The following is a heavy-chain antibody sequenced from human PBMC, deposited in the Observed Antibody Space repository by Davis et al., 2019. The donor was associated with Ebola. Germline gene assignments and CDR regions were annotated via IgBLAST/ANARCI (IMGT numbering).Heavy chain of an antibody. J-gene: IGHJ4*02. Sequence: MPSETLSLTCAVSGGSISSSGYSWNWIRQTPGKGLEWIGYIHQGGSHYYNPSLKSRLTISEDRSKNQFSLKLSSVTAADTAVYYCARARDSGKWLQLPFDFWGQGTLVTVSS. D-gene: IGHD5-24*01. CDR1: GGSISSSGYS. CDR3: ARARDSGKWLQLPFDF. V-gene: IGHV4-30-2*01. CDR2: IHQGGSH.